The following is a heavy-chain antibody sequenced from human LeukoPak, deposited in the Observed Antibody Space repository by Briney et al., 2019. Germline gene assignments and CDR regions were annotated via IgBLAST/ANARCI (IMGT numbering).Heavy chain of an antibody. CDR3: AEVGATGDWFDP. CDR2: INTDGKAT. CDR1: GFTFSSYW. Sequence: GGSLRLSCAASGFTFSSYWMHWVRQAPGKGLLWVARINTDGKATTYADSVKGRFTISRDNARDTVYLQMNSLRAEDMAVYYCAEVGATGDWFDPWGQGTLVTVSS. D-gene: IGHD1-26*01. V-gene: IGHV3-74*01. J-gene: IGHJ5*02.